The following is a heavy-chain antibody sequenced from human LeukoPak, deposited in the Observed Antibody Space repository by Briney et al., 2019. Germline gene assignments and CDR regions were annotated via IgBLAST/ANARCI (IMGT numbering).Heavy chain of an antibody. CDR2: IFSVGGT. D-gene: IGHD5-12*01. J-gene: IGHJ4*02. V-gene: IGHV3-53*01. CDR1: GLTVSSNY. Sequence: GGPLEFSIEPPGLTVSSNYMSGVRQAPGKGLEGASVIFSVGGTYYADSAKSRFTISRHNSKNTLYLQMNALRAEDTAVYYCAKGREGNIVATITDYWGQGTLVTVSS. CDR3: AKGREGNIVATITDY.